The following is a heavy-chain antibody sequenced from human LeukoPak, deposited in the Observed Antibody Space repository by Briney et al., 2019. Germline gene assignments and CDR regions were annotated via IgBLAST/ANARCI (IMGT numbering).Heavy chain of an antibody. CDR1: GFTFDDYT. CDR3: AKDRGIQLWLLDY. D-gene: IGHD5-18*01. CDR2: ISWDGGST. Sequence: GGSLRLSCVASGFTFDDYTMHWVRQAPGKGLEWVSLISWDGGSTYYADSVKGRFTISRDNSKNSLYLQMNSLRTEDTALYYCAKDRGIQLWLLDYWGQGTLVTVSS. J-gene: IGHJ4*02. V-gene: IGHV3-43*01.